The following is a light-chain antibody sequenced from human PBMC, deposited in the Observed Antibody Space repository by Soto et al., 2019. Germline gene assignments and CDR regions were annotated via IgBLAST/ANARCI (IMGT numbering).Light chain of an antibody. CDR1: SSNIGSNI. V-gene: IGLV1-44*01. Sequence: QSVLTQPASVSGTPGLRVTISCSGGSSNIGSNIVSWYQLLPGTAPKLLISNNNQRPSGVPDRFSGSKSGTSASLAISGLQSEDEADYYCAAWDDRLTDVRFGGGTKLTVL. J-gene: IGLJ2*01. CDR3: AAWDDRLTDVR. CDR2: NNN.